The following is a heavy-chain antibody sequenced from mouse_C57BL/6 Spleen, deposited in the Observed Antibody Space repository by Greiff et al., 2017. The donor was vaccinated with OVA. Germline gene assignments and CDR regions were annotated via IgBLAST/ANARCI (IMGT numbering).Heavy chain of an antibody. V-gene: IGHV3-6*01. CDR1: GYSITSGYY. Sequence: EVQLVESGPGLVKPSPSLSLSCSATGYSITSGYYWNWIRKSPGNNLGCMGYKSYDGRNNYNPSLKNRISITRDTSKNQFFLKLNSVTTEDTATYYCARGSMDYWGQGTSVTVSS. J-gene: IGHJ4*01. CDR3: ARGSMDY. CDR2: KSYDGRN.